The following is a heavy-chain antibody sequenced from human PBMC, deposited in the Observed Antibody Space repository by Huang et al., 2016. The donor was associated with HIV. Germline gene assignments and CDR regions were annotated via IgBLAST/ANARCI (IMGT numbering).Heavy chain of an antibody. J-gene: IGHJ6*03. CDR2: MNSKSGNT. D-gene: IGHD3-3*01. CDR3: ARGVRLYKNKDVPPNTSWGYYHYYMDA. CDR1: GYTFTNYD. V-gene: IGHV1-8*02. Sequence: QVQLLQSGAEVKKPGASVKISCKTSGYTFTNYDINWVRQATGQGFVGMGWMNSKSGNTGFAQKFQDRVSMTRTTSITSAYMELSDLRSDDTAVYYCARGVRLYKNKDVPPNTSWGYYHYYMDAWGKGTAVTVS.